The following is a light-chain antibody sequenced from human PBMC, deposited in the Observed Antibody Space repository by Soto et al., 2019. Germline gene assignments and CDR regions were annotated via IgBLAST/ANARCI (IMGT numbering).Light chain of an antibody. J-gene: IGLJ1*01. CDR3: ALFMGNGISV. CDR2: STS. Sequence: QTVVTQESSFSVSPGGTVTLTCGLISDSGSTANNPNWYQQTPGQAPRTLIYSTSTRSSGVPDRFSGSILGNKAALTITGAQADDESDYYCALFMGNGISVFGTGTKVTVL. V-gene: IGLV8-61*01. CDR1: SDSGSTANN.